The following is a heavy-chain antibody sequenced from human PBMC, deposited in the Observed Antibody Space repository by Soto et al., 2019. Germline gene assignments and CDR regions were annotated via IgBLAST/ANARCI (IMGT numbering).Heavy chain of an antibody. J-gene: IGHJ4*02. Sequence: QVQLVESGGGMVQPGRSLRLSCAASGFSFNSFAMHWVRQAPGKGLEWVAVISYDGSNKYYADSVKGRFTISRDNSKNTLALQMNSLRDDDTAVYYCARGDSGGTLGYFDYWGQGTLVTVSA. CDR1: GFSFNSFA. CDR3: ARGDSGGTLGYFDY. V-gene: IGHV3-30-3*01. D-gene: IGHD2-15*01. CDR2: ISYDGSNK.